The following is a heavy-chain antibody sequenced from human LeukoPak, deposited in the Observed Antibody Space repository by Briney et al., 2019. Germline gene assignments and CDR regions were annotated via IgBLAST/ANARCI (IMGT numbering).Heavy chain of an antibody. CDR1: GFTFGDYA. V-gene: IGHV3-49*03. CDR2: IRSKAYGGTT. D-gene: IGHD2-15*01. J-gene: IGHJ4*02. CDR3: RIVVVVAAPH. Sequence: PGGSLRLSCTASGFTFGDYAMSWFRQAPGKGLERVGFIRSKAYGGTTEYAASVKGRFTISRDDSKSIAYLQMNSLKTEDTAVYYCRIVVVVAAPHWGQGTLVTVSS.